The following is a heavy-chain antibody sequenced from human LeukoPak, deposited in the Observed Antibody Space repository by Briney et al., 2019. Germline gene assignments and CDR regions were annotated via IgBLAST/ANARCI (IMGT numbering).Heavy chain of an antibody. CDR2: IYTSGST. CDR3: ARDHAILLWFGELSGRPYYYGMDV. V-gene: IGHV4-4*07. J-gene: IGHJ6*02. D-gene: IGHD3-10*01. Sequence: SETLSLTCTVPGGSISSYYWSWIRQPAGKGLEWIGRIYTSGSTNYNPSLKSRVTMSVDTSKNQFSLKLSSVTAADTAVYYCARDHAILLWFGELSGRPYYYGMDVWGQGTTVTVSS. CDR1: GGSISSYY.